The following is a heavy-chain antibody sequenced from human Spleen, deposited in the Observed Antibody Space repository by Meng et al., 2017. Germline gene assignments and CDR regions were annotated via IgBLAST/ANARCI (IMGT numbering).Heavy chain of an antibody. CDR2: INTDGSTT. CDR1: GFTFSGHW. J-gene: IGHJ1*01. Sequence: GESLKISCAASGFTFSGHWMHWVRQAPGKGLVWVSRINTDGSTTTYADSVKGRFTISRDNAKNTLYLQMNSLRAEDTAVYYCTNDRVNHWGPGTLVTVSS. V-gene: IGHV3-74*01. CDR3: TNDRVNH. D-gene: IGHD1-1*01.